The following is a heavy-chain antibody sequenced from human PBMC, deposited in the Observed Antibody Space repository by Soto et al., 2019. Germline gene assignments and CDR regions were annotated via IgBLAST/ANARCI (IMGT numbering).Heavy chain of an antibody. J-gene: IGHJ6*02. CDR2: ISAYNGNT. Sequence: QVQLVQSGAEVKKPGASEKVSCKASGYTFTSYGISWVRQAPGQGLEWMGWISAYNGNTNYAQKLQGRVTMTTDTATSTAYMELRSLRSDDTAVYYCARDGVDTATGYYYGMDVWGQGTTVTVSS. CDR1: GYTFTSYG. D-gene: IGHD5-18*01. V-gene: IGHV1-18*01. CDR3: ARDGVDTATGYYYGMDV.